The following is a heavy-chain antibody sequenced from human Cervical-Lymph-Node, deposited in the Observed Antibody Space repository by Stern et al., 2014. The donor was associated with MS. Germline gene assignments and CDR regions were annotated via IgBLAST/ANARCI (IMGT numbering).Heavy chain of an antibody. D-gene: IGHD5-12*01. Sequence: VQLVESGGGVVQPGRSLRLSCAASGFTFSSYGMHWVRPAPGQGLEWVAVIGYDGSNNYYADSVKGRFTISRDNSKNTLYLQMNSLRAEDTAVYYCARVLSGYDSPDYWGQGTLVTVSS. CDR2: IGYDGSNN. J-gene: IGHJ4*02. CDR1: GFTFSSYG. CDR3: ARVLSGYDSPDY. V-gene: IGHV3-33*01.